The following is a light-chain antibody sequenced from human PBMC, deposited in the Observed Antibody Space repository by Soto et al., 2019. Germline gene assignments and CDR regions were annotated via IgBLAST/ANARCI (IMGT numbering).Light chain of an antibody. CDR3: QQSYSTLTWT. CDR1: QSISSY. J-gene: IGKJ1*01. Sequence: DIQMTQSPSSLSASLGDRVTITCRASQSISSYLNWYQQKPGHAPRLLIYAASSLESGVPARFSGSGSGTDFTLTISSLQPEDFAVYYCQQSYSTLTWTFCQGTKVEIK. CDR2: AAS. V-gene: IGKV1-39*01.